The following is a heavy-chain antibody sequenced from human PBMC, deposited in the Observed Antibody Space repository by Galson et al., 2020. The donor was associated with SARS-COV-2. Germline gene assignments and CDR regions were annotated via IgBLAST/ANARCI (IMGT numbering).Heavy chain of an antibody. CDR2: ISSSGSTI. D-gene: IGHD5-12*01. CDR1: GFTFSSYE. CDR3: ARDAAFMVATVEFDY. V-gene: IGHV3-48*03. J-gene: IGHJ4*02. Sequence: GGSLRLSCAASGFTFSSYEMNWVRQAPGKGLEWVSYISSSGSTIYYADSVKGRFTISRDNAKNSLYLQMNSLRAEDTAVYYCARDAAFMVATVEFDYWGQGTLVTVSS.